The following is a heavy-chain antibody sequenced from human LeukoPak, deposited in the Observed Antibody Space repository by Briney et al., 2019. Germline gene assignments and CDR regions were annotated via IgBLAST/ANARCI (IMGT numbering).Heavy chain of an antibody. CDR2: IYHSGST. Sequence: SETLSLTCTVSGGSISSGGYYWSWIRQPPGKGLEWIGYIYHSGSTYYNPSLKSRVTISVDRSKNQFSLKLSSVTAADTALYYCARDRLPYCSGGSCGRHDSHYWGQGTLVTVSS. CDR1: GGSISSGGYY. J-gene: IGHJ4*02. CDR3: ARDRLPYCSGGSCGRHDSHY. V-gene: IGHV4-30-2*01. D-gene: IGHD2-15*01.